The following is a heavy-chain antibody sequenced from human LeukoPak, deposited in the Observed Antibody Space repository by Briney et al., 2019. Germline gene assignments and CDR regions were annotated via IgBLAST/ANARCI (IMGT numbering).Heavy chain of an antibody. CDR3: ARGGIQLWSETFDY. V-gene: IGHV4-34*01. D-gene: IGHD5-18*01. CDR2: INHSGST. Sequence: KPSETLSLTCAVYGGSFSGYYWSWIRQPPGKGLEWIGEINHSGSTNYNPSLKSRVTISVDTSKNQFSLKLSSVTAADTAVYYCARGGIQLWSETFDYWGQGTLVTVSS. J-gene: IGHJ4*02. CDR1: GGSFSGYY.